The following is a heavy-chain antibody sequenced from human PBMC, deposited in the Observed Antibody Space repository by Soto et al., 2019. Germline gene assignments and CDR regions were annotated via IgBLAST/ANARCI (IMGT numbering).Heavy chain of an antibody. V-gene: IGHV5-51*01. CDR2: IYPDDSDT. CDR3: VRQWGRLTVETPRWFDP. J-gene: IGHJ5*02. D-gene: IGHD4-17*01. CDR1: GYSFTNSW. Sequence: GESLKISCKASGYSFTNSWIGWVRQMPGKGLEWMGIIYPDDSDTRYSPSFRGQVTISADKSISTAYLQWSSLKASDTAIYYCVRQWGRLTVETPRWFDPWGQGTLVTVSS.